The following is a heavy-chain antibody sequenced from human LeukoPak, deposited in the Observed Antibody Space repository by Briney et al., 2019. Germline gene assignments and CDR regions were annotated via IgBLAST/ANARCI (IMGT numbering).Heavy chain of an antibody. Sequence: SETLSLTCTVSGGSISSSSYFWAWIRQPPGKGLEWIGSIYYSGSTYYNPSLKSRVTISVDTSKNQFSLKLSSVTAADTAVYYCARAPITMVRDRFVLYYYYMDVWGKGTTVTISS. CDR1: GGSISSSSYF. V-gene: IGHV4-39*07. CDR2: IYYSGST. CDR3: ARAPITMVRDRFVLYYYYMDV. J-gene: IGHJ6*03. D-gene: IGHD3-10*01.